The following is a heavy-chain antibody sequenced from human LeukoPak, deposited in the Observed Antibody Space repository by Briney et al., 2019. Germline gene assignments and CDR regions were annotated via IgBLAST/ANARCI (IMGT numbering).Heavy chain of an antibody. CDR3: ARGEAFCDY. CDR2: LWDGGNKQ. Sequence: GGSLRLSCAASGFTFTTYDIHWVRQAPGKGLEWVAFLWDGGNKQYHADSVKGRFTISRDNAKNSLFLQMNSLRAEDTAVYNCARGEAFCDYWGQGAPVTVSS. CDR1: GFTFTTYD. J-gene: IGHJ4*02. V-gene: IGHV3-33*01.